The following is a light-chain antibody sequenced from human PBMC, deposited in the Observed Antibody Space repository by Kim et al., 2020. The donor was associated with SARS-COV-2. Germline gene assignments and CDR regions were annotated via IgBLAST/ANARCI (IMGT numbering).Light chain of an antibody. CDR3: QQRSNWFT. CDR2: DAS. J-gene: IGKJ3*01. CDR1: QSVSSY. V-gene: IGKV3-11*01. Sequence: SLSPGERATLSCRASQSVSSYLAWYQQKPGQAPRLLIYDASNRATGIPARFSGSGSGTDSTLTISSLEPEDFAVYYCQQRSNWFTFGPGTKVDIK.